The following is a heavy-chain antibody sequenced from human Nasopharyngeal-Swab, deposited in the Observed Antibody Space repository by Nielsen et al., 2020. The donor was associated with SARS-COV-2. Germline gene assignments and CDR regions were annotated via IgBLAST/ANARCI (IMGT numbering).Heavy chain of an antibody. CDR3: ARSRGAGVIDY. V-gene: IGHV1-46*02. CDR2: IIPSGGST. CDR1: GYPFNTYY. D-gene: IGHD1-14*01. Sequence: ASVKVSCKASGYPFNTYYMHWVRQAPGQGPEWMGLIIPSGGSTTYAQRLQGRVTMTRDTSTTTFYMELSSLRFEDTAMYYRARSRGAGVIDYWGQGSLVTVSS. J-gene: IGHJ4*02.